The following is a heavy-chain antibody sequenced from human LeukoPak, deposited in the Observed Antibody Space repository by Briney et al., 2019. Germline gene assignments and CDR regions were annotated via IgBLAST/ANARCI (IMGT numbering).Heavy chain of an antibody. Sequence: GASVKVSCKASGYTFTGYYMHWVRQAPGQGLEWMGWINPNSGGTNYAQKFQGWVTMTRDTSISTAYMELSRLRSDDTAVYYCARDGDGSGSYYNGDFDYWGQGTLVTVSS. V-gene: IGHV1-2*04. CDR1: GYTFTGYY. CDR2: INPNSGGT. CDR3: ARDGDGSGSYYNGDFDY. D-gene: IGHD3-10*01. J-gene: IGHJ4*02.